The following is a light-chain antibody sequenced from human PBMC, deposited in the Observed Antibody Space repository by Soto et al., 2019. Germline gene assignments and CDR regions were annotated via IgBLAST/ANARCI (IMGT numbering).Light chain of an antibody. CDR2: AAS. Sequence: DIQMTQSPSSLSTSLGDSVTITCRARQNINSYLNWYQQKPGKAPKLLIYAASSLQSGVQSRFSGSGSGTDFTLTVRSLQPEDFATYYCNQSYGIPTCGQGTRLEIK. CDR3: NQSYGIPT. CDR1: QNINSY. V-gene: IGKV1-39*01. J-gene: IGKJ5*01.